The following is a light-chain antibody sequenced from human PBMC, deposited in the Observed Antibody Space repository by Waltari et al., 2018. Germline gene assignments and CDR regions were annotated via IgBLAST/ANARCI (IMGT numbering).Light chain of an antibody. Sequence: QSVLTQPPSVSGAPGQRVNISCPGSSSNIGSSSHVSWYQNLPGTAPKVLISANNNRPSRGPDRFAGSKSGASASLAITGLQAEDEADYYGQSFDSSLDGYFFGTGAKVTVL. J-gene: IGLJ1*01. CDR1: SSNIGSSSH. CDR3: QSFDSSLDGYF. V-gene: IGLV1-40*01. CDR2: ANN.